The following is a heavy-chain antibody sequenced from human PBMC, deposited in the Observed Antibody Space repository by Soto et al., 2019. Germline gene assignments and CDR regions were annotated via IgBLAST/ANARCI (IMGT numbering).Heavy chain of an antibody. J-gene: IGHJ4*02. CDR3: ASCYGDYEFPCEY. CDR1: GFTFTDYS. V-gene: IGHV3-48*02. Sequence: PGGSLRLSCACSGFTFTDYSMIWVRQAPGKGLEWISYMSSTSNIAYYVDSVNGRFTTSRDNDKNSLYLQMNSLRDEDTAVYCCASCYGDYEFPCEYWGQGTLVTVSS. CDR2: MSSTSNIA. D-gene: IGHD4-17*01.